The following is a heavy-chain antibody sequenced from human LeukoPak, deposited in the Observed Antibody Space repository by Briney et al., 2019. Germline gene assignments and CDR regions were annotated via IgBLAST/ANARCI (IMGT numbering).Heavy chain of an antibody. Sequence: GGSLRLSCTASGFTFSSYGMSWVRQAPGKGLEWVSAISGSGGSTYYADSVKGRFTISRDNSKNTLYLQMNSLRAEDTAIYYCAKNGDRGAYCTGGTCYPYFYYYMDVWGKGTTVTI. CDR2: ISGSGGST. J-gene: IGHJ6*03. CDR1: GFTFSSYG. CDR3: AKNGDRGAYCTGGTCYPYFYYYMDV. D-gene: IGHD2-15*01. V-gene: IGHV3-23*01.